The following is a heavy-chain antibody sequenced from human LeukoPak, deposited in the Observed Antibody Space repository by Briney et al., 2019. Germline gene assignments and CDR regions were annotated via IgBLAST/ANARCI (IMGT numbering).Heavy chain of an antibody. Sequence: SETLSLTCIVSAYSISSGYYWGWIRQPPGKGLEWIGSIYHSESTYYNPSLKSRVTISIDTSKNQFSLKLSSVTAADTAVYYCARDMSRLMIVVVITTGDAFDIWGQGTMVTVSS. CDR3: ARDMSRLMIVVVITTGDAFDI. D-gene: IGHD3-22*01. CDR1: AYSISSGYY. V-gene: IGHV4-38-2*02. J-gene: IGHJ3*02. CDR2: IYHSEST.